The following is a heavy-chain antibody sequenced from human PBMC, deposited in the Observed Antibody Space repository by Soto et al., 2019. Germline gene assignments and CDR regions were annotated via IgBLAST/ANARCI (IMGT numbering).Heavy chain of an antibody. CDR2: ISYSGTT. CDR3: ATMGTPVTGLYYFDY. Sequence: QVQLQESGPGLVKPSQTLSLTCTVSGGSISSGNYYWSWIRQPPGKGLEWIGFISYSGTTHYSASLRSRVSISVDTSKSQFSLDLSSVTAADTAVYYCATMGTPVTGLYYFDYWGKGTLVTVSS. CDR1: GGSISSGNYY. V-gene: IGHV4-30-4*01. J-gene: IGHJ4*02. D-gene: IGHD1-7*01.